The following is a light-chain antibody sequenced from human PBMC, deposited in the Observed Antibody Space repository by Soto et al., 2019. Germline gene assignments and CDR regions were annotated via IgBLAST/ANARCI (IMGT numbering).Light chain of an antibody. J-gene: IGKJ1*01. CDR3: QHYYSIPWT. CDR1: HSVLHSSNNKNT. Sequence: DIVMTHSPYSLAVSLGDMATINFKSSHSVLHSSNNKNTLAWYQQKPGQPPKLLIYWASARESGVPDRFSGSGSGTDFTLTISSLQAEDVAVYYCQHYYSIPWTFGQGTKVDI. V-gene: IGKV4-1*01. CDR2: WAS.